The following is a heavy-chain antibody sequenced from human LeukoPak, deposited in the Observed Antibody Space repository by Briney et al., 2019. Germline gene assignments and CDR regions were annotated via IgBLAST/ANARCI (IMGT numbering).Heavy chain of an antibody. CDR1: XXTFTXYG. D-gene: IGHD4-17*01. CDR2: ISAYNGNT. CDR3: ARWVTTYWYFDL. Sequence: SCKXXXXTFTXYGISWVRQAPGQGLEWMGWISAYNGNTNYAQKLQGTVTMTTDPSTSTAYMELRSLRSDDTAVYYCARWVTTYWYFDLWGRGTLVTVSS. V-gene: IGHV1-18*01. J-gene: IGHJ2*01.